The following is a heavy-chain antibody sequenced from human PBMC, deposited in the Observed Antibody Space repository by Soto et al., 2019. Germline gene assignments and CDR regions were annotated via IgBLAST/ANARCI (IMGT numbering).Heavy chain of an antibody. CDR2: IKPGTGTT. J-gene: IGHJ6*02. D-gene: IGHD3-3*01. Sequence: QGQLVQSGAELKKPGASVKVSCRTSGYSFITNAMHWVRQAPGQRLEWLGWIKPGTGTTKYSQKFQGRVNITRDTSASTAYLELSTLRSEDTAVYYCASCERFPRVGVDYYALDVWGQGTTVIVSS. CDR1: GYSFITNA. V-gene: IGHV1-3*01. CDR3: ASCERFPRVGVDYYALDV.